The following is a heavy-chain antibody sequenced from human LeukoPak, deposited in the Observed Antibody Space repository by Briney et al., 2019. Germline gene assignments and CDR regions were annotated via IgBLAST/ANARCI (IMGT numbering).Heavy chain of an antibody. CDR2: IYHSGST. Sequence: SGTLSLTCAVSGGSISSSNWWSWVRQPPGKGLEWIGEIYHSGSTNYNPSLKSRVTISVDKSKNQFSLKLSSVTAADTAMYYCARDGGYSSGWYRTYYFDYWGQGTLVTVSS. D-gene: IGHD6-19*01. J-gene: IGHJ4*02. CDR3: ARDGGYSSGWYRTYYFDY. V-gene: IGHV4-4*02. CDR1: GGSISSSNW.